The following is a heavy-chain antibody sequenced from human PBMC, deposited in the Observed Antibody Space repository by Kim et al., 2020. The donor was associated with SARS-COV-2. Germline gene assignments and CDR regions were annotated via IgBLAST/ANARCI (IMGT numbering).Heavy chain of an antibody. V-gene: IGHV5-51*01. CDR3: ARLMAKEDAFDI. J-gene: IGHJ3*02. D-gene: IGHD3-10*01. Sequence: RYSPSFQGQVTISADKSISTAYLQWSSLKASDTAMYYCARLMAKEDAFDIWGQGTMVTVSS.